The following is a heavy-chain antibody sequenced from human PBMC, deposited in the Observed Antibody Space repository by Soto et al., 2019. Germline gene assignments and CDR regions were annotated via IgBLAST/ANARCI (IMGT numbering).Heavy chain of an antibody. CDR2: TYYRSKWYN. CDR1: GDSVSSDSAS. J-gene: IGHJ5*02. D-gene: IGHD3-10*01. CDR3: ARSRAIITVLHWFDP. Sequence: TLSLTCAISGDSVSSDSASWYWIRQSPSRGLEWLGRTYYRSKWYNDYAVSVKSRITINPDTSKNQFSLQLNSVTPEDTAVYYCARSRAIITVLHWFDPWGQGTLVTVSS. V-gene: IGHV6-1*01.